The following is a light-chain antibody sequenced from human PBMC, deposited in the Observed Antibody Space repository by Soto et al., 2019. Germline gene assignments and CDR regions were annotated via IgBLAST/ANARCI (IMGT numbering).Light chain of an antibody. V-gene: IGKV1-39*01. CDR3: QESYSTPRWT. CDR2: AAS. J-gene: IGKJ1*01. CDR1: QSISSY. Sequence: DIQITQSPSSLSASVGDRVTITCRASQSISSYLNWYQQKPGKAPKLLIYAASTLQSGVPSRFSGSGSGTDFTLTISSLXPEDFGTYYCQESYSTPRWTFGQGTKVDIK.